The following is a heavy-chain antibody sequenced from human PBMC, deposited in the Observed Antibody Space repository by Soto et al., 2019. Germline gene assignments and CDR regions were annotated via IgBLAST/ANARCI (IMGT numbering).Heavy chain of an antibody. CDR2: IYWDDDK. Sequence: QITLKESGPTLVKPTQTLTLTCTFPGFSFSSIGEGVGWIRQPPGKALEWLALIYWDDDKRYSPSLKSRLTIPKDLSKNQVVLTMTNMYPMDTDTYYCVKSRCGCDCVHSYSSHSYYGLNVWGQGTTVTVSS. D-gene: IGHD2-21*02. CDR1: GFSFSSIGEG. J-gene: IGHJ6*02. CDR3: VKSRCGCDCVHSYSSHSYYGLNV. V-gene: IGHV2-5*02.